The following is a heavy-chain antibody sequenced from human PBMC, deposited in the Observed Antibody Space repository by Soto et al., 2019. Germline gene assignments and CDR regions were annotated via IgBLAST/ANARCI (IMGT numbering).Heavy chain of an antibody. V-gene: IGHV1-69*13. CDR1: GGTFSSYA. Sequence: SVKVSCKASGGTFSSYAISWVRQAPGQGLEWMGGIIPIFGTANYAQKFQGRVTITADESTSTAYMELSSLRSGDTAVYYCARVGDSSGYYHKTFDYWGQGTLVTVSS. J-gene: IGHJ4*02. CDR2: IIPIFGTA. CDR3: ARVGDSSGYYHKTFDY. D-gene: IGHD3-22*01.